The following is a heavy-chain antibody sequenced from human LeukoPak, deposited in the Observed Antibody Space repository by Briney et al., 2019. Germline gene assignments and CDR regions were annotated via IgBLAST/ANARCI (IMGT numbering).Heavy chain of an antibody. CDR1: GGTISSYY. J-gene: IGHJ6*02. Sequence: SETLSLTCTVSGGTISSYYWSWIRQPPGKGLEWIGYIYYSGSTNYNPSLKSRVTISVDTSKNQFSLKLSSVTAADTAVYYCARVQKSTFYGMDVWGQGTPVTVSS. CDR2: IYYSGST. CDR3: ARVQKSTFYGMDV. V-gene: IGHV4-59*01. D-gene: IGHD2/OR15-2a*01.